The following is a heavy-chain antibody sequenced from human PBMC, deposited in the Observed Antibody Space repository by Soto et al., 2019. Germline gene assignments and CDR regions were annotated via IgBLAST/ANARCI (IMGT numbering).Heavy chain of an antibody. CDR1: GGSISSSSYY. CDR3: ARLRVVEQLWFDY. D-gene: IGHD5-18*01. Sequence: SETLSLTCTVSGGSISSSSYYWGWIRQPPGKGLEWIGSIYYSGSTYYSPSLKSRVTISVDTSKNQFSLKLSSVTAADTAVYYCARLRVVEQLWFDYWGQGTLVTVAS. J-gene: IGHJ4*02. V-gene: IGHV4-39*01. CDR2: IYYSGST.